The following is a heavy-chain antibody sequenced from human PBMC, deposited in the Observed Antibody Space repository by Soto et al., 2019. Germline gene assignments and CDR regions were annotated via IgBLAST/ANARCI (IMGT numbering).Heavy chain of an antibody. CDR1: GYTFTSYD. D-gene: IGHD6-6*01. CDR2: MNPNSGNT. V-gene: IGHV1-8*01. Sequence: QVQLVQSGAEVKKPGASVKVSCKASGYTFTSYDINWVRQATGQGLEWMGWMNPNSGNTGYAQEFQGRVTMTRNTSISTAYMELSSLRSEDTAVYYCARGHGIAARRLNWFDPWGQGTLVTVSS. CDR3: ARGHGIAARRLNWFDP. J-gene: IGHJ5*02.